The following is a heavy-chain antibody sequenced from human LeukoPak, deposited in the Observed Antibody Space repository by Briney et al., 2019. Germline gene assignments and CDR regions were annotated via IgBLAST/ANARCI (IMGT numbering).Heavy chain of an antibody. V-gene: IGHV3-23*01. CDR3: ARQIPGSGQGFDS. CDR2: INGGGGST. D-gene: IGHD3-10*01. Sequence: PGGSLRLSCTASGFTFSGYAMSWVRQAPGKGLEWVSAINGGGGSTYYTDSVKGRFTISRDNPKNSLNLQMNSLRVDDTAVFYCARQIPGSGQGFDSWGQGTLVTVSS. CDR1: GFTFSGYA. J-gene: IGHJ5*01.